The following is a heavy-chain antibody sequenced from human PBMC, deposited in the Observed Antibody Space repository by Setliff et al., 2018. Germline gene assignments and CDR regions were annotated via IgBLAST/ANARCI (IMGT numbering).Heavy chain of an antibody. Sequence: GASVKVFCKVSGYTLTELSRHWVRQAPGKGLEWMGGFDPEDGETIYAQKFQGRVTMTEDTSTDTAYMELSSLRSEDTAVYYCATVSPGGYSYGLDYWGQGTLVTVSS. CDR2: FDPEDGET. D-gene: IGHD5-18*01. CDR3: ATVSPGGYSYGLDY. J-gene: IGHJ4*02. CDR1: GYTLTELS. V-gene: IGHV1-24*01.